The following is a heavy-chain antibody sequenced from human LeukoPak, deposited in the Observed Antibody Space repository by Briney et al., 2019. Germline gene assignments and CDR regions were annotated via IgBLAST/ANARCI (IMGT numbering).Heavy chain of an antibody. CDR2: IRYDGSNK. CDR3: AKDRGSSWYVDYYYMYV. J-gene: IGHJ6*03. V-gene: IGHV3-30*02. D-gene: IGHD6-13*01. Sequence: PGGSLRLSCAASGFTFSSYGMHWVRQAPGKGLEWVAFIRYDGSNKYYADSVKGRFTISRDNSKNTLYLQMNSLRAEDTAVYYCAKDRGSSWYVDYYYMYVWGKGTTVTVSS. CDR1: GFTFSSYG.